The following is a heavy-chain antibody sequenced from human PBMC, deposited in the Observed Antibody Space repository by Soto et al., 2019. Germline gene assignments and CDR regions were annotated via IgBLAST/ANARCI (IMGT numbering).Heavy chain of an antibody. Sequence: SVKVSCKASGYTFTSYAMHWVRQAPGQRLEWMGWIIPIFGTANYAQKFQGRVTITADESTSTAYMELSSLRSEDTAVYYCARAGYSGYSYYFDYWGQGTLVTVSS. D-gene: IGHD5-12*01. J-gene: IGHJ4*02. V-gene: IGHV1-69*13. CDR2: IIPIFGTA. CDR1: GYTFTSYA. CDR3: ARAGYSGYSYYFDY.